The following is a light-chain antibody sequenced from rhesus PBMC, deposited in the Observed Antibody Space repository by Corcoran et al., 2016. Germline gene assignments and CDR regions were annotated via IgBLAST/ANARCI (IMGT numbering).Light chain of an antibody. CDR2: KVS. J-gene: IGKJ2*01. V-gene: IGKV2-64*01. Sequence: DVVMTQSPLSLPITPGQPASISCRSSQSLVHRDGNTYLSWYQQKQGQPLRLLLFKVSKRYSGVPDRFSGRGAGTDFTRKISRVEAEDVGVYSCGQGTHWPPYSFGQGTKVEIK. CDR1: QSLVHRDGNTY. CDR3: GQGTHWPPYS.